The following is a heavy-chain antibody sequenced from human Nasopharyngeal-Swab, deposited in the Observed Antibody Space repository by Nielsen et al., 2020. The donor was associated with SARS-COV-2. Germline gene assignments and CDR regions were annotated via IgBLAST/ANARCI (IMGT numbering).Heavy chain of an antibody. CDR2: VYYTGGT. D-gene: IGHD2-15*01. V-gene: IGHV4-59*08. CDR1: GGSINDYY. CDR3: ARMDAATDF. J-gene: IGHJ4*02. Sequence: SETLSLTCTVSGGSINDYYWNWIRQPPGKGLEWVGYVYYTGGTSYYPSLKSRVTISLDTSKKQFSLRLTSVTPADTAIYYCARMDAATDFWGQGTLVTVSS.